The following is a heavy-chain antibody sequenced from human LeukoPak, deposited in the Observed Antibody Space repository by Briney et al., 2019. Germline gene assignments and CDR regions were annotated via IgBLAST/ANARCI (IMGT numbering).Heavy chain of an antibody. V-gene: IGHV3-23*01. CDR2: VSGSGGST. CDR3: AKSPYYYGSGSYFTGPYYFDY. Sequence: GGSLRLSCAASGFTFSNYAMTWVRQATGKGLEWVSTVSGSGGSTYYADSVKGRFTISRDNSKNTLYLQMNSLRAEDTAVYYCAKSPYYYGSGSYFTGPYYFDYWGQGTLVTVSS. CDR1: GFTFSNYA. J-gene: IGHJ4*02. D-gene: IGHD3-10*01.